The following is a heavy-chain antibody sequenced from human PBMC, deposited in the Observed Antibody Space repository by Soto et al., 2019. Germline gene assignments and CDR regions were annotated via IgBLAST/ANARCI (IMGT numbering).Heavy chain of an antibody. J-gene: IGHJ4*02. D-gene: IGHD1-26*01. CDR3: ARERNSGSYSDY. V-gene: IGHV4-31*03. Sequence: SETLSLTCTVSGGSISSGGYYWSWIRQHPGKGLEWIGYIYYSGSTYYNPSLKSRVTISVDTSKNQFSLKLSSVTAADTAVYYCARERNSGSYSDYWGQGTLVTVSS. CDR1: GGSISSGGYY. CDR2: IYYSGST.